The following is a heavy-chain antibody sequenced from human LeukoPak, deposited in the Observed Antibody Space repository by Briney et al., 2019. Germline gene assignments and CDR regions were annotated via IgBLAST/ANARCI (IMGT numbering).Heavy chain of an antibody. Sequence: SETLSLTCTVSGGSISSYYWSWIRQPPEKGLEWIGYIYTSGSPTYNPSLKSRLTISVDTSKNQPPLKLSSVTAADTGVYYCARSTLYWFDPWGKGTLVTVSS. CDR1: GGSISSYY. V-gene: IGHV4-4*09. CDR2: IYTSGSP. J-gene: IGHJ5*02. CDR3: ARSTLYWFDP.